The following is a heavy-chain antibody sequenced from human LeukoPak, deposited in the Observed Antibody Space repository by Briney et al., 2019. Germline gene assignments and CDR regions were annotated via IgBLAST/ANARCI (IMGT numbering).Heavy chain of an antibody. CDR3: AKEDYDFWSEIDY. CDR1: GFTFTNAW. J-gene: IGHJ4*02. V-gene: IGHV3-15*07. CDR2: IKTKSEGGTI. D-gene: IGHD3-3*01. Sequence: PGGSLRLSCAASGFTFTNAWMHWVRQAPGKGLEWVGRIKTKSEGGTIDYAAPVRGRFTISRDDSENTLYLQMNSLRAEDTAVYYCAKEDYDFWSEIDYWGQGTLVTVSS.